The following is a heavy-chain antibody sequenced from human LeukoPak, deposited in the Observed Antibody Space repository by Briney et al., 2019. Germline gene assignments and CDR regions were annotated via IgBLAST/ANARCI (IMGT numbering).Heavy chain of an antibody. Sequence: PSETLSLTCAVYGGSFSGYYWSWIRQPPGKGLEWIGEINHSGSTNYNPSLKSRVTISVDTSKNQFSLKLSSVTAADTAVYYCARGPPIVVVPAAKWLKGFYDPWGQGTLVTVSS. CDR3: ARGPPIVVVPAAKWLKGFYDP. CDR2: INHSGST. V-gene: IGHV4-34*01. J-gene: IGHJ5*02. D-gene: IGHD2-2*01. CDR1: GGSFSGYY.